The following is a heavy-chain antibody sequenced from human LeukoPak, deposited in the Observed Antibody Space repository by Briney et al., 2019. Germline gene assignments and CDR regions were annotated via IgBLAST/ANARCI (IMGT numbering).Heavy chain of an antibody. V-gene: IGHV1-24*01. J-gene: IGHJ4*02. D-gene: IGHD3-22*01. CDR2: FDPEDDER. CDR3: ATELRSGYFDY. Sequence: ASVKVSCKVSGYTLSELSMHWVRQAPGKGLEWMGGFDPEDDERVYARKFQGRVTMTEDTSTDTAYMELSSLRSEDTAIYYCATELRSGYFDYWGQGTLVTVSS. CDR1: GYTLSELS.